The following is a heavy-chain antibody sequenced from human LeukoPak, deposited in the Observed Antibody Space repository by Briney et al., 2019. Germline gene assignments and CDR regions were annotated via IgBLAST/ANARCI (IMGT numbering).Heavy chain of an antibody. CDR2: IYHSGST. CDR3: ARREVGYDSVDY. D-gene: IGHD5-12*01. CDR1: GYSISGGYY. V-gene: IGHV4-38-2*02. J-gene: IGHJ4*02. Sequence: SETLSLTCTVSGYSISGGYYWGWIRQPPGKGLEWIGSIYHSGSTYYNPSLKSRVTISVDTSKNQFSLKLSSVTAADTAVYYCARREVGYDSVDYWGQGTLVTVSS.